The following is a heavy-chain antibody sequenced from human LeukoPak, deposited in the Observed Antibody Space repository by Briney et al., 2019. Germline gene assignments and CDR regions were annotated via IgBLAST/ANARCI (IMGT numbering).Heavy chain of an antibody. Sequence: GGSLRLSCAASGFTLSSYWMHWVRQVPGKGLVWVSRINNDGVSISYADSVKGRFTISRDKAKNTLFLQMNSLRAEDTAVYYCARDPHYYGSGSYFNYWGQGTLVTVSS. J-gene: IGHJ4*02. D-gene: IGHD3-10*01. CDR3: ARDPHYYGSGSYFNY. V-gene: IGHV3-74*01. CDR1: GFTLSSYW. CDR2: INNDGVSI.